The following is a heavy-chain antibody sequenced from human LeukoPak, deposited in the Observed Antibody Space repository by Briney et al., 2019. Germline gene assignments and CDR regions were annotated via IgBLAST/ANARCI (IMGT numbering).Heavy chain of an antibody. Sequence: SGGSLRLSCAASGFTFSTYAMSWVRQAPGKGLEWVSTISGSGGSTYYADSVKGRFTISRDNSKNTLYLQMNSLRAEDTAVYYCATENVGATVSWFDPWGQGTLVTVSS. D-gene: IGHD1-26*01. J-gene: IGHJ5*02. CDR1: GFTFSTYA. CDR3: ATENVGATVSWFDP. CDR2: ISGSGGST. V-gene: IGHV3-23*01.